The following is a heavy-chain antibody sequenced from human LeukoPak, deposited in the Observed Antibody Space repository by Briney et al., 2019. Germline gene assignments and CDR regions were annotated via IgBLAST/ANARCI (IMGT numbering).Heavy chain of an antibody. J-gene: IGHJ6*02. CDR1: GGSISSHY. CDR2: IYYSGSGST. V-gene: IGHV4-59*08. CDR3: ARHVEPVTRHTKGYYYYYGMDV. D-gene: IGHD4-17*01. Sequence: SQTLSLTCTVSGGSISSHYWSWIRQPPGKGLEWIGYIYYSGSGSTNYNPSLKSRVTISVDTSKNQFSLKLSSVTAADTAVYYCARHVEPVTRHTKGYYYYYGMDVWGQGTTVTVSS.